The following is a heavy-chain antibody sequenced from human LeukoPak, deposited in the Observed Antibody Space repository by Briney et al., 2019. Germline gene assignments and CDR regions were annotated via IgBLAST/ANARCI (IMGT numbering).Heavy chain of an antibody. V-gene: IGHV4-34*01. J-gene: IGHJ4*02. CDR2: IHRTAGP. D-gene: IGHD6-13*01. Sequence: SETLSLTCAVSGYSLGKNYYWTWIRQTPGKGLEWIGDIHRTAGPTYNPSLKSRVTITIDTSQNHFSLKLNSVTAADTGVYYCARGLYALRHSSWNYWGQGTLVTVSS. CDR1: GYSLGKNYY. CDR3: ARGLYALRHSSWNY.